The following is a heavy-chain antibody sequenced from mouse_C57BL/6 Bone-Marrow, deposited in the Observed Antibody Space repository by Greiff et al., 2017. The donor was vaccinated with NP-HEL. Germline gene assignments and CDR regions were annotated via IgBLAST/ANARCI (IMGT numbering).Heavy chain of an antibody. CDR2: ISNGGGST. V-gene: IGHV5-12*01. CDR3: ARHAHYGSSYAYFDV. Sequence: EVKLMESGGGLVQPGGSLKLSCAASGFTFSDYYMYWVRQTPEKRLEWVAYISNGGGSTYYPDTVKGRFTISRDNAKNTLYLQMSRLKSEDTAMYYGARHAHYGSSYAYFDVWGTGTTVTVSS. D-gene: IGHD1-1*01. CDR1: GFTFSDYY. J-gene: IGHJ1*03.